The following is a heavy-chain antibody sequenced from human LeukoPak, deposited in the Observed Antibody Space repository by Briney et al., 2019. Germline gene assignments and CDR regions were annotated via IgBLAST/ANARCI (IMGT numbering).Heavy chain of an antibody. J-gene: IGHJ6*02. CDR1: GFTFSDYY. V-gene: IGHV3-11*03. Sequence: PGGSLRLSCAASGFTFSDYYMSWIRQAPGKGLEWVSYISSSSSYTNYADSVKGRFTISRDNAKNSLYLQMNSLRAEDTAVYYCARFRIDIWTGAPYYYGMDVWGQGTTVTVSS. D-gene: IGHD3-9*01. CDR2: ISSSSSYT. CDR3: ARFRIDIWTGAPYYYGMDV.